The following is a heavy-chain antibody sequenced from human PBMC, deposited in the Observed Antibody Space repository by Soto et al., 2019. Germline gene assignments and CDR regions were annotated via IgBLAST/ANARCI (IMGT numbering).Heavy chain of an antibody. V-gene: IGHV3-30-3*01. CDR2: MSYDGTTK. CDR3: AREVLWSRYFDY. Sequence: QVQLVESGGGVVQPGRSLRLSCAASGFIFSNYVMYWVRQAPGKGLEWVAFMSYDGTTKYYADSVKGRFTISRDNSKKTLYLQMNNLRPEDRRVYYCAREVLWSRYFDYWGQGTLVTVSS. J-gene: IGHJ4*02. CDR1: GFIFSNYV. D-gene: IGHD2-21*01.